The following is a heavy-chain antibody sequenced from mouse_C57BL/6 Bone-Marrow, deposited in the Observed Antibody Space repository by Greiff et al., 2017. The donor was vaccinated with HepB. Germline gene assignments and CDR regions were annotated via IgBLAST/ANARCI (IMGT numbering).Heavy chain of an antibody. Sequence: VQLKESGPGLVKPSQSLSLTCSVTGYSITSGYYWNWIRQFPGNKLEWMGYISYDGSNNYNPSLKNRISITRDTSKNQFFLKLNSVTTEDTATYYCARGPLLRFYAMDYWGQGTSVTVSS. V-gene: IGHV3-6*01. CDR2: ISYDGSN. CDR3: ARGPLLRFYAMDY. D-gene: IGHD2-9*01. CDR1: GYSITSGYY. J-gene: IGHJ4*01.